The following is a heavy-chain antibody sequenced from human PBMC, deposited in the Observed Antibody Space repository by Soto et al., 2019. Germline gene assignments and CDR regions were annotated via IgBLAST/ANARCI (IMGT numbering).Heavy chain of an antibody. CDR1: GFSFNIYT. CDR2: ISSSGYI. J-gene: IGHJ6*02. Sequence: GGSLGVSCASSGFSFNIYTIDWVGQAPGKRLEWLSSISSSGYIFSTDSVMGRFTISRDNAKNSVYLQINSLRAEDTAVYFCARDCSGGTCYPGMDVWGQGTTVTVSS. V-gene: IGHV3-21*01. CDR3: ARDCSGGTCYPGMDV. D-gene: IGHD2-15*01.